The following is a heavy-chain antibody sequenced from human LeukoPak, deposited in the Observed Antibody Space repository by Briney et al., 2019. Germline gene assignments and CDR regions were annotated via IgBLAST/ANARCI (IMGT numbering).Heavy chain of an antibody. CDR3: ARDRASGWYEEGHWFDP. D-gene: IGHD6-19*01. V-gene: IGHV4-39*07. CDR1: GGSISSSSYY. CDR2: IYYSGST. J-gene: IGHJ5*02. Sequence: SETLSLTCTVSGGSISSSSYYWGWIRQPPGKGLEWIGSIYYSGSTYYNPSLKSRVTISVDTSKNQFSLKLSSVTAADTAVYYCARDRASGWYEEGHWFDPWGQGTPVTVSS.